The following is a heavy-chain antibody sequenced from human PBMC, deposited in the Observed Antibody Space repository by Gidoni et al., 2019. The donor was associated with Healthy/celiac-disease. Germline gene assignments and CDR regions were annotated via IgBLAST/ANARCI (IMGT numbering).Heavy chain of an antibody. CDR3: AGVAGSEPDTSDY. V-gene: IGHV1-69*01. CDR2: IIPIFGTA. Sequence: PLVQSGAEVKKPGSSVTASVKASGGTFSSYAISWARQAPGQVLEWMGGIIPIFGTANYAQKYQGRVTITADESTSTAYMELSSLRSEDTAVYYCAGVAGSEPDTSDYWGQGTLGTVSS. D-gene: IGHD5-18*01. J-gene: IGHJ4*02. CDR1: GGTFSSYA.